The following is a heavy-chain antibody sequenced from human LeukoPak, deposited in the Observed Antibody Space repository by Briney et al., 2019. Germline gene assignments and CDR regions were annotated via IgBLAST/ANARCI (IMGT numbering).Heavy chain of an antibody. V-gene: IGHV4-34*01. J-gene: IGHJ4*02. CDR2: INHSGST. D-gene: IGHD3-16*01. CDR1: GGSFSGYY. CDR3: ARGHTLYDYVY. Sequence: SETLSLTCAVYGGSFSGYYWSWIRQPPGKGLEWIGEINHSGSTNYNPSLKSRVTISVDTSKNQFSLKLNSVTAADTAVYYCARGHTLYDYVYWGQGTLVTVSS.